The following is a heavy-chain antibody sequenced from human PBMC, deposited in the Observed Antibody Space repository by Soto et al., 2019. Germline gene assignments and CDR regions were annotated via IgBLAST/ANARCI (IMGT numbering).Heavy chain of an antibody. CDR2: IGPDGSNI. CDR3: VRDNNWSSDY. CDR1: GFIFSSRW. D-gene: IGHD1-1*01. V-gene: IGHV3-74*01. Sequence: GSLRLSCAASGFIFSSRWMHWVRQAPGKRLVGVSRIGPDGSNIWEADSVQGRFTISRDNARNRLYLQMNSLRDEDAAIYYCVRDNNWSSDYWGQGSLVTVSS. J-gene: IGHJ4*02.